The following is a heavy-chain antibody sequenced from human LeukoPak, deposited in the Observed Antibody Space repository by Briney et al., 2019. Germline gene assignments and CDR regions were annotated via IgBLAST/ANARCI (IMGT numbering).Heavy chain of an antibody. V-gene: IGHV3-23*01. D-gene: IGHD3-22*01. Sequence: PGGSLRLSCAASGFTFSAHAMSWVRQAPGMGLEWVSSISESGVSTYYADSVRGRFTISRDDSKNTLYLQMNSLRADDTAVYYCAKSRAHHYDSLNWFDPWGQGTLVTVSS. CDR1: GFTFSAHA. J-gene: IGHJ5*02. CDR3: AKSRAHHYDSLNWFDP. CDR2: ISESGVST.